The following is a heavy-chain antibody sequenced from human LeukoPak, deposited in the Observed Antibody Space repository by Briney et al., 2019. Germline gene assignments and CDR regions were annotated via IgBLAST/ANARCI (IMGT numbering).Heavy chain of an antibody. CDR1: GGSISSGGYY. CDR3: ARRAYDFWSGYYYYYYMDV. CDR2: IYYSGST. Sequence: PSETLSLTCTVSGGSISSGGYYWSWIRQHPGKGLEWIGYIYYSGSTYYNPSLNSRVTISVDTSKNQFSLKLSSVTTADTAVYYCARRAYDFWSGYYYYYYMDVWGKGTTVTVSS. D-gene: IGHD3-3*01. V-gene: IGHV4-31*03. J-gene: IGHJ6*03.